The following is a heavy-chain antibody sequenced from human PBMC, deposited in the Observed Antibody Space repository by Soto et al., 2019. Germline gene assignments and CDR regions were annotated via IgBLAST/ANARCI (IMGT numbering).Heavy chain of an antibody. J-gene: IGHJ4*02. V-gene: IGHV3-23*01. CDR2: ISGSGGST. CDR3: AKGGTLGRITMIVVVRYFDY. Sequence: GGSLRLSCAASGFTFSSYAMSWVRQAPGKGLEWVSAISGSGGSTYYADSVKGRFTISRDNSKNTLYLQMNSLRAEDTAVYYCAKGGTLGRITMIVVVRYFDYWGQGTLVTVSS. D-gene: IGHD3-22*01. CDR1: GFTFSSYA.